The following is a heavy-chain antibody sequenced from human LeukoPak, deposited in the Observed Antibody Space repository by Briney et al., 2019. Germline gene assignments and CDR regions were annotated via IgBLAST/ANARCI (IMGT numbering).Heavy chain of an antibody. D-gene: IGHD3-9*01. CDR1: GGSISSGGYY. CDR2: IYYSGST. V-gene: IGHV4-31*03. J-gene: IGHJ6*02. CDR3: ASHYDILTGYYSRAFYGMDV. Sequence: TLSLTCTVSGGSISSGGYYWSWIRQHPGKGLEWIGYIYYSGSTYYNPSLKSRVTISVDTSKNQFSLKLSSVTAADTAVYYCASHYDILTGYYSRAFYGMDVWGQGTTVTVSS.